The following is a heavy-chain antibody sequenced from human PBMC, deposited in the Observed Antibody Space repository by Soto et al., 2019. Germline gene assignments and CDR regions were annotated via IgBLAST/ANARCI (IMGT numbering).Heavy chain of an antibody. D-gene: IGHD3-10*01. CDR1: GGFTSSYY. Sequence: PSETLSLTCTAAGGFTSSYYWTWIRQPPGKGLEWIGFIYNSGSTHYNPSLRSRVTISVDTSKNQFSLKLRSVTAADTAVYYCASMGYNHGSGSYPLDYWGQGTLVTVSS. CDR2: IYNSGST. V-gene: IGHV4-59*08. J-gene: IGHJ4*02. CDR3: ASMGYNHGSGSYPLDY.